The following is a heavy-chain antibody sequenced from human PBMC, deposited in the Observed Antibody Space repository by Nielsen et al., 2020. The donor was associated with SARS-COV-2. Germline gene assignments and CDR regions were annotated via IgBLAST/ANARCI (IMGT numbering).Heavy chain of an antibody. D-gene: IGHD3-3*01. CDR2: IYYSGST. J-gene: IGHJ6*03. CDR3: AGGPIFGVVIPSYYYYYMDV. Sequence: SETLSLTCTVSGGSVSSGSYYWSWIRQPPGKGLEWIGYIYYSGSTNYNPSLKSRVTISVDTSKNQFSLKLSSVTAADTAVYYCAGGPIFGVVIPSYYYYYMDVWGKGTTVTVSS. V-gene: IGHV4-61*01. CDR1: GGSVSSGSYY.